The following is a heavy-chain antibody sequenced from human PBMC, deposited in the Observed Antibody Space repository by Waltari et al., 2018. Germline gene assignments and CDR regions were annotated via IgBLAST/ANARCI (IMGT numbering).Heavy chain of an antibody. CDR1: GGSFSGYY. J-gene: IGHJ4*02. V-gene: IGHV4-34*01. D-gene: IGHD3-3*01. CDR3: ARDVYDFWSGYLSRRDYFDY. Sequence: QVQLQQWGAGLLKPSETLSLTCAVYGGSFSGYYWSWIRQPPGKGREWIGENNHSGSTNYNPSPKSRFTIAVDTSKNQFSLKLSSVTAADTAVYYCARDVYDFWSGYLSRRDYFDYWGQGTLVTVSS. CDR2: NNHSGST.